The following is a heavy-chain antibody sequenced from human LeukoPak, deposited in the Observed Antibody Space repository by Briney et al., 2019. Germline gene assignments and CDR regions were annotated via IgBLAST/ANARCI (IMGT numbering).Heavy chain of an antibody. CDR1: GFTFSYAW. D-gene: IGHD1-1*01. CDR3: ATHKFALDGFDY. J-gene: IGHJ4*02. Sequence: PGGSLRLSCAASGFTFSYAWMSWVRQAPGKGLEWVGRIKNINDGATTDYAAPVKGRFTISRDDLRDTLYLQMNSLKTDGTAVYYCATHKFALDGFDYWGQGTLVTVSS. V-gene: IGHV3-15*01. CDR2: IKNINDGATT.